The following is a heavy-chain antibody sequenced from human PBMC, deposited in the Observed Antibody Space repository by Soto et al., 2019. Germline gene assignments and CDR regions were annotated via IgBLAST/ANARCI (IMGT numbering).Heavy chain of an antibody. D-gene: IGHD3-3*01. Sequence: EVQLLESGGGLVQPGGSLRLSCAASGFTFSSYAMSWVRQAPGKGLEWVSAISGSGGSTYYADSVKGRFIISRDNSKNTLYLQMNSLRAEDTAVYYCAKVLRFLEWLSHDAFDIWGQGTMVTVSS. CDR3: AKVLRFLEWLSHDAFDI. V-gene: IGHV3-23*01. CDR1: GFTFSSYA. J-gene: IGHJ3*02. CDR2: ISGSGGST.